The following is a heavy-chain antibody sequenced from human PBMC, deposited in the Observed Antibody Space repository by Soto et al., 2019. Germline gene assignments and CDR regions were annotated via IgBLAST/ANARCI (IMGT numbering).Heavy chain of an antibody. Sequence: SETLSLTCTVSGGSISSYYWSWIRQPPGKGLEWIGYIYYSGSTNYNPSLKSRVTISVDTSKNQFSLKLSSVTAADTAVYYCASMGYCSSTSCYQSDYWGQGTLVTAPQ. CDR1: GGSISSYY. CDR2: IYYSGST. V-gene: IGHV4-59*08. CDR3: ASMGYCSSTSCYQSDY. J-gene: IGHJ4*02. D-gene: IGHD2-2*01.